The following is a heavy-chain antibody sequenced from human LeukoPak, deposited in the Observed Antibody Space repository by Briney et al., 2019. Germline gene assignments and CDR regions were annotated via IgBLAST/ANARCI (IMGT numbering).Heavy chain of an antibody. Sequence: ASVKVSCKASGYTFASFGITWVRLAPGQGLEWMGWINTHNGDTNYAQKLQGRVTMTTDTSTSTAYMELRSLRSDDTAVYYCARGPRPLAAAGSFDYWGQGTLLTVSS. J-gene: IGHJ4*02. D-gene: IGHD6-13*01. CDR3: ARGPRPLAAAGSFDY. CDR1: GYTFASFG. CDR2: INTHNGDT. V-gene: IGHV1-18*01.